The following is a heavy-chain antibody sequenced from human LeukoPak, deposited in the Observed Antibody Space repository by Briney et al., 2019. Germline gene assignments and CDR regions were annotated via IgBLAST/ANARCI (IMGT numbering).Heavy chain of an antibody. D-gene: IGHD1-14*01. Sequence: SVKVSRKASGGTFSSYAISWVRQAPGQGLEWMGGIIPIFGTANYAQKFQGRVTITTDESTSTAYMELSSLRSEDTAVYYCAQITAKDAFDIWGQGTMVTVSS. J-gene: IGHJ3*02. CDR1: GGTFSSYA. V-gene: IGHV1-69*05. CDR3: AQITAKDAFDI. CDR2: IIPIFGTA.